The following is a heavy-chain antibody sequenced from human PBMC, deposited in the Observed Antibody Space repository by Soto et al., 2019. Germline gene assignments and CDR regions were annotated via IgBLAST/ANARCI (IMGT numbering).Heavy chain of an antibody. Sequence: EVQLVESGEGLVQPGGSLRLSCAASGFTVSSNYMSWVRQAPGKGLEWVSVIYNGGSTYYADSVKGRFIMSRDNAKNTLYLQMNSLRAEDTAVYYCSRDKHCSGGSCYGDYWGQGTLVTVSS. CDR1: GFTVSSNY. J-gene: IGHJ4*02. CDR2: IYNGGST. CDR3: SRDKHCSGGSCYGDY. D-gene: IGHD2-15*01. V-gene: IGHV3-66*01.